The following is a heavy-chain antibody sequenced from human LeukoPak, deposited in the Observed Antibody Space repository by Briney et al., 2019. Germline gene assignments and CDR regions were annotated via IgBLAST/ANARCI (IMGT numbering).Heavy chain of an antibody. J-gene: IGHJ6*02. V-gene: IGHV4-4*02. D-gene: IGHD2-2*01. CDR3: ARVGDVVVVPPANYGMNV. CDR2: IYHSGST. CDR1: GGSISSSNW. Sequence: SGTLSLTCAVSGGSISSSNWWSWVRQPPGKGLEWIGEIYHSGSTNYNPSLKSRVTISVDKSKNQFSLKLSSVTAADTAVYYCARVGDVVVVPPANYGMNVWGQGTTVTVSS.